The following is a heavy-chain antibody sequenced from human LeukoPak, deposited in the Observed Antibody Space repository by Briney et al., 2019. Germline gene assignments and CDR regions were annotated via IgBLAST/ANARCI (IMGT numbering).Heavy chain of an antibody. CDR2: INPNSGGT. J-gene: IGHJ5*02. D-gene: IGHD3-22*01. CDR1: GYTFTGYY. CDR3: ARGWDYYDSSGYYPERLFDP. V-gene: IGHV1-2*02. Sequence: ASVKVSCKASGYTFTGYYMHWVRQAPGQGLEWVGWINPNSGGTNYAQEFQGRVTMTRDTSISTAYMELSRLRSDDTAVYYCARGWDYYDSSGYYPERLFDPWGQGTLVTVSS.